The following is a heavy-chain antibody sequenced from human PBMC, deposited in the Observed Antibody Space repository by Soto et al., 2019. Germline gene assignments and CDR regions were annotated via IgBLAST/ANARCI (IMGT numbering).Heavy chain of an antibody. CDR3: THPSAGFFDY. CDR2: IRTKANSYAT. Sequence: GGSLRLSCAASGFTFSGSAIHWVRQASGKGLEWVGRIRTKANSYATAYAASVNGRFTISRDDSSNTAYLQMNSLKTEDTAVYYCTHPSAGFFDYWGQGTLVTVSS. V-gene: IGHV3-73*01. D-gene: IGHD3-10*01. J-gene: IGHJ4*02. CDR1: GFTFSGSA.